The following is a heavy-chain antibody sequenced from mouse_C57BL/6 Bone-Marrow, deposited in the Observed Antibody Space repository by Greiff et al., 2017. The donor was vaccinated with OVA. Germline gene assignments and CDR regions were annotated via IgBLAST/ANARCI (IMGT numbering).Heavy chain of an antibody. CDR1: GYTFTSYW. Sequence: QVQLKQPGTELVKPGASVKLSCKASGYTFTSYWMHWVKQRPGQGLEWIGNINPSNGGTNYNEKFQSKATLTVDTSSTTAYMQLSSLTSEDSAVYYGANGCSKTSYWYFDVWGTGTTVTVSS. CDR2: INPSNGGT. CDR3: ANGCSKTSYWYFDV. J-gene: IGHJ1*03. V-gene: IGHV1-53*01. D-gene: IGHD1-1*01.